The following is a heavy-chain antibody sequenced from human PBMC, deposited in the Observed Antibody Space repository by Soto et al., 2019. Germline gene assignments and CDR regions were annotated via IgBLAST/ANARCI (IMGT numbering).Heavy chain of an antibody. Sequence: PGGSLRLSCAASGFTVSSNYMSWVRQAPGKGLEWVSVIYSGGSTYYADSVKGRFTISRDNSKNTLYLQMNSLRAEDTAVYYCARDLGLVVRGANDAFDIWGQGTMVTVSS. J-gene: IGHJ3*02. CDR1: GFTVSSNY. CDR2: IYSGGST. D-gene: IGHD3-10*01. CDR3: ARDLGLVVRGANDAFDI. V-gene: IGHV3-66*01.